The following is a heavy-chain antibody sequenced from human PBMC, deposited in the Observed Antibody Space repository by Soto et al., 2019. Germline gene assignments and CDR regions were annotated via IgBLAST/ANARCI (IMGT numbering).Heavy chain of an antibody. J-gene: IGHJ4*02. V-gene: IGHV5-10-1*01. CDR1: GYSFTSYW. CDR3: ARHTLEWELLLAYFDY. Sequence: GESLKISCKGSGYSFTSYWISWVRQMPGKGLEWMGRIDPSDSYTNYSPSFQGHVTISADKSISTAYLQWSSLKASDTAMYYCARHTLEWELLLAYFDYWGQGTLVTVSS. D-gene: IGHD1-26*01. CDR2: IDPSDSYT.